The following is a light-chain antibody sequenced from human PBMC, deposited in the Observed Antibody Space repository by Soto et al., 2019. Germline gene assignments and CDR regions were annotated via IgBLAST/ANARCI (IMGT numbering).Light chain of an antibody. V-gene: IGKV3-20*01. CDR3: QQDAGSPPGT. CDR1: QSVSSSQ. J-gene: IGKJ1*01. CDR2: GAS. Sequence: EIVLTQSPGTLSVSPGERATLSCRASQSVSSSQSAWYQQTPGPAPRLLIFGASSRAAGMQDRLGGSGSGTDFTLTISRLEPADFAVNYCQQDAGSPPGTFGQGTKGDIK.